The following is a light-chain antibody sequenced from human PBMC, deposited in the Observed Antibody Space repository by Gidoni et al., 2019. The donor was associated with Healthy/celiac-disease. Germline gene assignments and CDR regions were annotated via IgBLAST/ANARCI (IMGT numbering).Light chain of an antibody. CDR2: GAS. CDR1: QSVSSSY. J-gene: IGKJ5*01. Sequence: EIVLTQSPGTLSLSPGESATLSCRASQSVSSSYLAWYQQKPGQAPRLLIYGASSRATGIPDRFSGSGSGTDFTLTISRLEPEDFAVYYCQQYGSSTQVTFGQGTRLEIK. V-gene: IGKV3-20*01. CDR3: QQYGSSTQVT.